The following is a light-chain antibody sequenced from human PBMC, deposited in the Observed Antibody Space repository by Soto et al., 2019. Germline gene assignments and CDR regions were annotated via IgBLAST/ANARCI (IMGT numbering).Light chain of an antibody. CDR3: QVWDSSTVL. J-gene: IGLJ2*01. V-gene: IGLV3-1*01. Sequence: SYELTQPPSVSVSPGQTASITCSGDKLGDKYACWYQQKPGQSPVLVIYQDNKRPSGIPERFSGSNSGNTATLTISGTQAMDEADYYCQVWDSSTVLFGGGTKLTVL. CDR2: QDN. CDR1: KLGDKY.